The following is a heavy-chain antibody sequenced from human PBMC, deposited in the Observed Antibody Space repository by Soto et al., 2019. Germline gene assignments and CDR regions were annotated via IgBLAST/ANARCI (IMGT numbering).Heavy chain of an antibody. V-gene: IGHV1-69*06. J-gene: IGHJ4*02. D-gene: IGHD3-3*01. CDR1: GGSFSSYS. CDR3: ASILGGIFDY. Sequence: QVQLVQSGAEVKKPGSSVKVSCKASGGSFSSYSISWVRQAPGQGLEWMGGIMPISDSTKYAQNFQDRVTIPADRSTGTAYMEMSSRRSADTAVYSCASILGGIFDYWGQGTLVTVSS. CDR2: IMPISDST.